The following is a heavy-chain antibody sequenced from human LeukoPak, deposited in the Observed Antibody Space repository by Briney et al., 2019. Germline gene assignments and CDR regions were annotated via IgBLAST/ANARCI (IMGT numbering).Heavy chain of an antibody. V-gene: IGHV4-31*03. CDR1: GGSISSGGYS. J-gene: IGHJ3*02. D-gene: IGHD2-8*02. CDR2: IYYSGST. Sequence: SQTLSLTCTVSGGSISSGGYSWSWIRQHPGKGLEWIGYIYYSGSTYYNPSLKSRVTISVDTSKNQFSLKLSSVTAADTAVYYCARDHKMAVYAFDIWGQGTMVTVSS. CDR3: ARDHKMAVYAFDI.